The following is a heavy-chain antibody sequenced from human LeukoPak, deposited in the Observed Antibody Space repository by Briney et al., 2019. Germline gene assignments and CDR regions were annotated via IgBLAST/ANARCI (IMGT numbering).Heavy chain of an antibody. CDR1: GFTISIYD. J-gene: IGHJ4*02. V-gene: IGHV3-30*01. Sequence: AGTLSLSCAASGFTISIYDTHWVRQAPGKGLEWVAAISLGGDVKLYADSVQGRFTFSIDNARNSLYLQMNGLTPEDAAVYYCARDQIAGAPDYLDYWGQGTLVTVSS. CDR3: ARDQIAGAPDYLDY. CDR2: ISLGGDVK. D-gene: IGHD1-26*01.